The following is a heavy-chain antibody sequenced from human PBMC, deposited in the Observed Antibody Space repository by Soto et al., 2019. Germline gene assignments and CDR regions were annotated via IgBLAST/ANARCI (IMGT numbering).Heavy chain of an antibody. CDR1: GFMFTNYA. V-gene: IGHV1-3*01. J-gene: IGHJ4*02. CDR3: ARGIWTMPRGSYYFDY. D-gene: IGHD3-10*01. Sequence: ASVKVSCKASGFMFTNYAMQWLRQAPGQRLEWMGWINAGNGDRKYSQRFQDRVTITRDTSATTAYMELSSLRSEDTAVYYCARGIWTMPRGSYYFDYWGQGTLVTVS. CDR2: INAGNGDR.